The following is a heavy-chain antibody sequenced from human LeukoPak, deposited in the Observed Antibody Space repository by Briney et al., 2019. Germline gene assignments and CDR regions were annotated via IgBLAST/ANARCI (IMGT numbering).Heavy chain of an antibody. CDR2: IRNDGSNK. V-gene: IGHV3-30*02. D-gene: IGHD6-19*01. Sequence: PGGSLRLSCGASGFTFTNYGMHWVRQAPGKGLEWVAFIRNDGSNKYYAESVKGRFTISRDNSKNTLYLQMNSLRVEDTAVYYCAKAGRGSGWSDYYYYYMDVWGKGTTVTVSS. CDR3: AKAGRGSGWSDYYYYYMDV. CDR1: GFTFTNYG. J-gene: IGHJ6*03.